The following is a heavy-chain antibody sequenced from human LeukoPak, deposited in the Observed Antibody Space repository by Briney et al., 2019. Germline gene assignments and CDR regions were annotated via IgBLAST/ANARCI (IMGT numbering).Heavy chain of an antibody. D-gene: IGHD2-15*01. J-gene: IGHJ4*02. V-gene: IGHV3-30-3*01. CDR3: AKDRGYAY. CDR1: GFTFSLYT. Sequence: GGSLRLSCTVSGFTFSLYTMHWVRQAPGKGLEWVATISTDGSNKYIADSVKGRFTISRDNSKNTMYLQMNSLRAEDTAVYYCAKDRGYAYWGQGTLVTVSS. CDR2: ISTDGSNK.